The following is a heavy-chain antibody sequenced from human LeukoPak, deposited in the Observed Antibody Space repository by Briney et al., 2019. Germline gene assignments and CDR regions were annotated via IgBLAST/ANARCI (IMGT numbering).Heavy chain of an antibody. CDR1: GGSISSSSYY. CDR2: IYYSGST. CDR3: ARRGYYDSSGYYYIDY. Sequence: PSETLSLTCTVSGGSISSSSYYWGWIRQPPGKGLEWLGSIYYSGSTYYNPSLKSRVTISVDTSKNQFSLKLSSVTAADTAVYYCARRGYYDSSGYYYIDYWGQGTLVTVSS. D-gene: IGHD3-22*01. V-gene: IGHV4-39*07. J-gene: IGHJ4*02.